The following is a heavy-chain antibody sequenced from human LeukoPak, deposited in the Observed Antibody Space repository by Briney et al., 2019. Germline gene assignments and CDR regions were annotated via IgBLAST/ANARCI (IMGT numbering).Heavy chain of an antibody. D-gene: IGHD5-12*01. CDR1: GFTFSSYS. Sequence: PGGSLRLSCAASGFTFSSYSMNWVRQAPGKGLEWVSSISSSSSYIYYADSVKGRFTISRDNAKNSLYLQMNSLRADDTAVYYCARDPNHSGYGLSDYWGQGTLVTVSS. CDR2: ISSSSSYI. J-gene: IGHJ4*02. CDR3: ARDPNHSGYGLSDY. V-gene: IGHV3-21*04.